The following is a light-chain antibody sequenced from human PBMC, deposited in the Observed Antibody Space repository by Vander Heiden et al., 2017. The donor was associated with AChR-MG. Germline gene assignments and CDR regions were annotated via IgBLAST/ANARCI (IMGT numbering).Light chain of an antibody. CDR1: NLGSKS. J-gene: IGLJ1*01. V-gene: IGLV3-21*04. CDR3: QVWDRSTHQYV. Sequence: SSVLTQPPSVSVAPGKTARITCGGDNLGSKSVHWYQQKAGQAPVLVIFYDSDRPSGIPERFSGSSSGNTATLTISRGEAGDEADYYCQVWDRSTHQYVFGTGTRVTVL. CDR2: YDS.